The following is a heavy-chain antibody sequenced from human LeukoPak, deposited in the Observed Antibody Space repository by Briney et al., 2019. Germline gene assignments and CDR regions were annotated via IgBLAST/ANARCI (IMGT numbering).Heavy chain of an antibody. CDR1: GFTFSSYG. CDR2: IWYDGSNK. Sequence: HPGRSLRLSCAASGFTFSSYGMHWVRQAPGKGLEWVAVIWYDGSNKYYADSVKGRFTISSDNSKDTLYLQMNSLRAEDTAVYYCARGGYGHLDYWGQGTLVTVSS. J-gene: IGHJ4*02. CDR3: ARGGYGHLDY. D-gene: IGHD3-16*01. V-gene: IGHV3-33*01.